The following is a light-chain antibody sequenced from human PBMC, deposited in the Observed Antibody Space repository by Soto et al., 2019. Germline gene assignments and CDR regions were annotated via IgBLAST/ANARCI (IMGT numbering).Light chain of an antibody. CDR2: TTD. V-gene: IGLV8-61*01. CDR3: LLFLDGGISV. CDR1: SGSASTSNY. J-gene: IGLJ3*02. Sequence: QAVVTQEPSFSVSPGGTVTLTCGLRSGSASTSNYPSWFQQTPGQAPRTLIYTTDTRSSGVPDRFSGSILGNKAALTITGAQADDESDYYCLLFLDGGISVFGGGTKLTVL.